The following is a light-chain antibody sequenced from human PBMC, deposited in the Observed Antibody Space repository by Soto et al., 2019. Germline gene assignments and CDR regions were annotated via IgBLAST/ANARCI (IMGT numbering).Light chain of an antibody. V-gene: IGKV1-39*01. CDR2: AAS. CDR3: QQSYSTPIT. J-gene: IGKJ5*01. Sequence: DIQMTQSPSSLSAAVGDRVNITCRASQSISSYLNWYQQKPGKAPKLLVYAASRLQSGVPSRFSGSGSGTDFTLTISSLQPEDFATYYCQQSYSTPITFGQGTRLEIK. CDR1: QSISSY.